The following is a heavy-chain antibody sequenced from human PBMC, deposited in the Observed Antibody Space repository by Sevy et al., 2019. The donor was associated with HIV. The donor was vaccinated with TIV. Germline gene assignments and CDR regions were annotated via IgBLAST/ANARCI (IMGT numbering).Heavy chain of an antibody. CDR3: STDPIIVLLVTDGMDV. Sequence: GGSLRLSCEASGFTFSHAWMSWVRQAPGKGLEWVGRIKSKPDGGTTDDAAPVKGRFTITRDDSINTLCLQMNSLKTEYTAVYYCSTDPIIVLLVTDGMDVWGQGTTVTVSS. CDR1: GFTFSHAW. J-gene: IGHJ6*02. CDR2: IKSKPDGGTT. D-gene: IGHD2-8*02. V-gene: IGHV3-15*01.